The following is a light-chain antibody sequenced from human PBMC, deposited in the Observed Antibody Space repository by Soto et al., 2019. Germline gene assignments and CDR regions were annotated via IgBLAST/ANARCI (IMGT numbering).Light chain of an antibody. Sequence: VVTQSPASLSVSPGDRVAISCRAGPISSNLAWHQQRPGQAPRLLIYGASVRATGVPARFSGSGSGTEFTLTINSLQSEDYAVYFCQQYNNWPYTFGQGTKVEI. V-gene: IGKV3-15*01. CDR3: QQYNNWPYT. J-gene: IGKJ2*01. CDR1: PISSN. CDR2: GAS.